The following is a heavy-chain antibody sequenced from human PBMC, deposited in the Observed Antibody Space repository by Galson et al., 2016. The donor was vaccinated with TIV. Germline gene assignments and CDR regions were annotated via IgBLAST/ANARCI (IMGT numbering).Heavy chain of an antibody. V-gene: IGHV3-23*01. D-gene: IGHD2/OR15-2a*01. Sequence: SLRLSCAASGFAFTTYGMSWVRQAPGKGLEWIAHINSGASSRYYAEAVKGRFTISRDDAKNSLFLEMTSLRIDDTAVYYCAKALAVWGSFYGAFDYWGPGTVVSVSS. J-gene: IGHJ4*02. CDR1: GFAFTTYG. CDR2: INSGASSR. CDR3: AKALAVWGSFYGAFDY.